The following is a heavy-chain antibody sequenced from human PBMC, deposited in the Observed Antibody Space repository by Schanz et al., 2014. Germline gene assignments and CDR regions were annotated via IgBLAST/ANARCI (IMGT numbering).Heavy chain of an antibody. CDR1: GYTFTSNG. V-gene: IGHV1-18*04. J-gene: IGHJ4*02. CDR2: INTYNGDT. D-gene: IGHD2-15*01. CDR3: GIEY. Sequence: QVQLVQSGAEVKEPGASVKVSCKASGYTFTSNGITWVRQAPGQGLEWMGWINTYNGDTAYAQNMQGRVSMTTETAARTAYYCARAGYCRDSGCYSLGIEYWGQGTLVTVSS.